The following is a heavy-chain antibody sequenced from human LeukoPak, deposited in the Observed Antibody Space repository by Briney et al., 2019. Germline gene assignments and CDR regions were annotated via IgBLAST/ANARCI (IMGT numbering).Heavy chain of an antibody. V-gene: IGHV3-48*03. J-gene: IGHJ6*04. CDR2: ISSSGSTI. D-gene: IGHD3-10*02. Sequence: GGSLRLSCAASGFTFSTYTLNWVRQAPGKGLEWVSYISSSGSTIYYADSVKGRFTISRDNAKNSLYLQMNSLRAEDTAVYYCAELGITMIGGVWGKGTTVTISS. CDR1: GFTFSTYT. CDR3: AELGITMIGGV.